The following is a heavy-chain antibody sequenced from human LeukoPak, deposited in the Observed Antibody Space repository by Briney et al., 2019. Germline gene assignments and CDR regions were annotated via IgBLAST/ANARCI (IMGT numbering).Heavy chain of an antibody. V-gene: IGHV3-53*01. D-gene: IGHD4-17*01. CDR1: GFTVSSNS. CDR3: ASSPFHDYGDYSDY. CDR2: IYSDNT. J-gene: IGHJ4*02. Sequence: PGGSLRLSCTVSGFTVSSNSMSWVRQAPGKGLEWVSFIYSDNTHYSDSVKGRFTISRDNSKNTLYLQMNSLRAEDTALYYCASSPFHDYGDYSDYWGQGTLVTVSS.